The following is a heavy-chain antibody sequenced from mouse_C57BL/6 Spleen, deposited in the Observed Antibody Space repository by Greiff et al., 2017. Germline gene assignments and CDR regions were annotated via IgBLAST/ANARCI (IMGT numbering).Heavy chain of an antibody. CDR1: GYTFTSYD. CDR3: ARSRSDPFAY. J-gene: IGHJ3*01. D-gene: IGHD2-13*01. V-gene: IGHV1-85*01. CDR2: IYHRDGST. Sequence: QVQLQQSGPELVKPGASVKLSCTASGYTFTSYDINWVKQRPGQGLEWIGWIYHRDGSTEYNERFEGKATLTVDTSSSTSYMELHSLTSEDSAVYFCARSRSDPFAYWGQGTLVTVSA.